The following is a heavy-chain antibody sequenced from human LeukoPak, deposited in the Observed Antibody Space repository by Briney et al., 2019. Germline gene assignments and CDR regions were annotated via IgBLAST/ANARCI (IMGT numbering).Heavy chain of an antibody. Sequence: SETLSLTCTVSGGSLRSYYGSWIRQPPGKGLEWNGYIYDNGNTNYSPSLKSRVTISVDTSKTQFSLKLRSVTAADTAFYYCARGAAGSWYGTFDPWGQGTLVTVSS. D-gene: IGHD6-13*01. CDR1: GGSLRSYY. V-gene: IGHV4-59*12. J-gene: IGHJ5*02. CDR3: ARGAAGSWYGTFDP. CDR2: IYDNGNT.